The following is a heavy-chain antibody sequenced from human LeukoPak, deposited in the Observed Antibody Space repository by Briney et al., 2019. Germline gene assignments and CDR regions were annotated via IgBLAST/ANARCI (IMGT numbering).Heavy chain of an antibody. D-gene: IGHD3-10*01. J-gene: IGHJ6*04. Sequence: SETLSLTCTVSGGSISTYYWSWIRQPAGKGLEWIGRIYTSGSSNYNTPLKSRVTISVDTSKNQFSLKLSSVTAADTAVYYCARARITMVRGGFYGMDVWGKGTTVTVSS. CDR2: IYTSGSS. V-gene: IGHV4-4*07. CDR3: ARARITMVRGGFYGMDV. CDR1: GGSISTYY.